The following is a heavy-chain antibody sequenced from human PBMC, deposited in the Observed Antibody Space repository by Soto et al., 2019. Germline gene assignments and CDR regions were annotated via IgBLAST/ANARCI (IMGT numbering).Heavy chain of an antibody. Sequence: PSETLSLTCAVSGGSISSGGYSWSWIRQPPGKGLEWIGYIYHSGITYYNPSLKSRVTISVDRSKNQLSLKLSSVTAADTAVYYCARVPGPWGQGTLVTVSS. CDR1: GGSISSGGYS. D-gene: IGHD7-27*01. V-gene: IGHV4-30-2*01. J-gene: IGHJ5*02. CDR3: ARVPGP. CDR2: IYHSGIT.